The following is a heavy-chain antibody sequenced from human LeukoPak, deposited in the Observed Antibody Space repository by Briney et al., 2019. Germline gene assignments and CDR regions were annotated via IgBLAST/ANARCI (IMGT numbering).Heavy chain of an antibody. Sequence: SETLSLTCTVSGDSISGYYWSCIRQPPGKGLEWIGYIYYSGSTNYNPSLKSRVTISVDTSKNQFSLKLNSVTAADTAVYYCARAGMTTIEIDYWGQGTLVTVSS. CDR2: IYYSGST. D-gene: IGHD5-24*01. CDR3: ARAGMTTIEIDY. V-gene: IGHV4-59*01. CDR1: GDSISGYY. J-gene: IGHJ4*02.